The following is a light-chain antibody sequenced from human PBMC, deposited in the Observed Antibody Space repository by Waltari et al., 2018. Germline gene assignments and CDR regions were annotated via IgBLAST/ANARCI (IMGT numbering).Light chain of an antibody. CDR2: EDS. CDR1: AFPPKY. Sequence: YELTPPPPLSVSPGPTAAITSSGDAFPPKYAYWYQQKSGQAPVLVIYEDSKRPSGIPERFSGSSSGTMATLTISGAQVEDEADYYCYSTDSSGNHVVFGGGTKLTVL. J-gene: IGLJ2*01. V-gene: IGLV3-10*01. CDR3: YSTDSSGNHVV.